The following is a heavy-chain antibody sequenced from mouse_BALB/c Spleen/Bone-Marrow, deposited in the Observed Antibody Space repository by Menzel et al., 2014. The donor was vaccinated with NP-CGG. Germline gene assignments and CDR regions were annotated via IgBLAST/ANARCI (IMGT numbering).Heavy chain of an antibody. CDR3: ARVVTTATLYWYFDV. V-gene: IGHV5-4*02. J-gene: IGHJ1*01. D-gene: IGHD1-2*01. Sequence: DVQLVESGGGLVKPGGSLKLSCAASGFTFSDYYMYWVRQTPEKRLEWVATISDGGSYTYYPDSVKGRFTISRDNAKNNLYPQMSSLKSEDTAMYYCARVVTTATLYWYFDVWGAGTTVTVSS. CDR2: ISDGGSYT. CDR1: GFTFSDYY.